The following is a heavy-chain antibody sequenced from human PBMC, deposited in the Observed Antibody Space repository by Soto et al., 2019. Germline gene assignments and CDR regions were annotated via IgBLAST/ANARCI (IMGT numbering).Heavy chain of an antibody. D-gene: IGHD2-2*01. Sequence: ASVKVSCKASGYTFTSYAMHWVRQAPGQRLEWMGWINAGNGNTKYSQKFQGRVTITRDTSASTAYMKQSSLRSEDTAVYYCARDSKGYCSSTSCFDPWGQGTLVTVSS. V-gene: IGHV1-3*01. J-gene: IGHJ5*02. CDR2: INAGNGNT. CDR1: GYTFTSYA. CDR3: ARDSKGYCSSTSCFDP.